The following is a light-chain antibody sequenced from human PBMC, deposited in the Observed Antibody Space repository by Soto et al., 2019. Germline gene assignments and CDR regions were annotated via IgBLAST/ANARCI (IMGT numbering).Light chain of an antibody. V-gene: IGKV3-11*01. Sequence: EIVLTQSPATLSLSPGDTATVSCRASQSISDYLAWYQQKPGQAPRLLIYDASDRATGIPARFSGSGSGTDFTLAIRSLEPEDFAVYYCQLRGSRPPWTFGQGTKVDIK. CDR3: QLRGSRPPWT. J-gene: IGKJ1*01. CDR2: DAS. CDR1: QSISDY.